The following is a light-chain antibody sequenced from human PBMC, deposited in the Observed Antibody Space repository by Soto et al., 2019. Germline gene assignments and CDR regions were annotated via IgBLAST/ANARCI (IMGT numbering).Light chain of an antibody. CDR3: AAWDDGLSGVV. CDR1: SSNIGSNY. J-gene: IGLJ2*01. CDR2: RNN. Sequence: QSVLTQPPSASGTPGQRVTISCPGSSSNIGSNYVYWYQQLPGTAPKLLIYRNNQRPSGVPDRFSGSKSGTSASLAISGLRSEDEADYYCAAWDDGLSGVVFGGGTKLTVL. V-gene: IGLV1-47*01.